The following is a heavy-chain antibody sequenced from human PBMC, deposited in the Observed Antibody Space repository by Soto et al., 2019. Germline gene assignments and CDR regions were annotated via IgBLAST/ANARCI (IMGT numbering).Heavy chain of an antibody. CDR3: AYRPFVLGSGWKFDF. V-gene: IGHV2-5*02. D-gene: IGHD6-19*01. J-gene: IGHJ4*02. CDR1: GFSLNTRGVG. CDR2: IHWDDEK. Sequence: QITLKESGPTLVIPTQTLTLTCTFSGFSLNTRGVGVGWIRQPPGKALEWLALIHWDDEKRYSPSLRNTLTITKDTSKNQVVLIMTNMDPVDTATYYSAYRPFVLGSGWKFDFGGQGILVTVSS.